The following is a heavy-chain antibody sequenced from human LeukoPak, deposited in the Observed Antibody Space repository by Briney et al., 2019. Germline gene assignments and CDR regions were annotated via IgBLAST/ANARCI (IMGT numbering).Heavy chain of an antibody. Sequence: GGSLRLSYAASGFTFSSYSMNWVRQAPGEGLEWVSSISSSSSYIYYADSVKGRFTISRDNAKNSLYLQMNSLRAEDTAVYYCARDGTPYETYFDYWGQGTLVTVSS. J-gene: IGHJ4*02. CDR1: GFTFSSYS. CDR2: ISSSSSYI. V-gene: IGHV3-21*01. D-gene: IGHD5-12*01. CDR3: ARDGTPYETYFDY.